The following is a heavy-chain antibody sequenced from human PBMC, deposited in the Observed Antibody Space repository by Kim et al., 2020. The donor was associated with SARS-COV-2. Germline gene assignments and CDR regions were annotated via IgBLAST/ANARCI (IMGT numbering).Heavy chain of an antibody. J-gene: IGHJ3*02. D-gene: IGHD5-12*01. CDR1: GGSISSGGYY. V-gene: IGHV4-31*03. Sequence: SETLSLTCTVSGGSISSGGYYWSWIRQHPGKGLEWIGYIYYSGSTYYNPSLKSRVTISVDTSKNQFSLKLSSVTAADTAVYYCARAGREWLRLPYGAFDIWGQGTMVTVSS. CDR3: ARAGREWLRLPYGAFDI. CDR2: IYYSGST.